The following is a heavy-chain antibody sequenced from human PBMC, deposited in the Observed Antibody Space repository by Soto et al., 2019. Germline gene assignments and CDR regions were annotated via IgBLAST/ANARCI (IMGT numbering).Heavy chain of an antibody. Sequence: GGSLRLSCAASGLTLSNFETDWVRQAPGKGLEWIAYISIGARSIHYADSVRGRLTISRDDAENPVFLQMDRLSAEDTAVYFCVTRSSDYYFYWGQGALVTVSS. J-gene: IGHJ4*02. CDR2: ISIGARSI. CDR3: VTRSSDYYFY. D-gene: IGHD4-17*01. CDR1: GLTLSNFE. V-gene: IGHV3-48*03.